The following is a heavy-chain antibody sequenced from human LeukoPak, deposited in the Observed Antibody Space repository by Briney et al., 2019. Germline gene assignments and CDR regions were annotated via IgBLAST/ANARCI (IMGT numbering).Heavy chain of an antibody. CDR3: ARDQTGTTAPGYYYYMDV. V-gene: IGHV3-53*01. J-gene: IGHJ6*03. Sequence: PGGSLRLSCAASGFTVSSNYMSWVRQAPGKGLEWVSVIYSGGSTYYADSVKGRFTVSRDNSKNTLYLQMNSLRAEDTAVYYCARDQTGTTAPGYYYYMDVWGKGTTVTVSS. D-gene: IGHD1-7*01. CDR1: GFTVSSNY. CDR2: IYSGGST.